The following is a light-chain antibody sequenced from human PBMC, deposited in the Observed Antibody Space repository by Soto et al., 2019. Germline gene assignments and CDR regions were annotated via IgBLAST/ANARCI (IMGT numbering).Light chain of an antibody. CDR1: SSDIGAYNY. CDR2: EVS. J-gene: IGLJ3*02. CDR3: TSYAGRNNKWV. Sequence: QSALTQPPSASGAPGQSVTISCTGTSSDIGAYNYVSWYQQHPGKAPKLMIHEVSKRPSGVPDRFSGSKSGTTASLTVSGLHAEPGADYNCTSYAGRNNKWVSGLGTTVTVL. V-gene: IGLV2-8*01.